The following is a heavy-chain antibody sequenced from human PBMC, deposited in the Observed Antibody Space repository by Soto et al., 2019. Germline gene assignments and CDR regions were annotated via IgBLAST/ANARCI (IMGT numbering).Heavy chain of an antibody. Sequence: PGESLKISYKGSGYSFTSYWIGWVRQMPGKGLEWMGIIYPGDSDTRYSPSFQGQVTISADKSISTAYLQWSSLKASDTAMYYCARPCQVMSQSCRLISACRSIGYNFDYWGQGTLVTVSS. CDR3: ARPCQVMSQSCRLISACRSIGYNFDY. CDR1: GYSFTSYW. V-gene: IGHV5-51*01. D-gene: IGHD6-6*01. J-gene: IGHJ4*02. CDR2: IYPGDSDT.